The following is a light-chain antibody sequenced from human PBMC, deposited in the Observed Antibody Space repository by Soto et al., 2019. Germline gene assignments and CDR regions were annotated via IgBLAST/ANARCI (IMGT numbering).Light chain of an antibody. Sequence: QSALTQPASVSGSPGQSITFSCTGTSSDVGIYDYVSWHQQHPGKAPKLIIYDVNNRPSGVPRRFSGSKSGNTASLIISGVQNEDEADYYCCAYSTSGTHVFGTGTKLTVL. V-gene: IGLV2-14*03. CDR3: CAYSTSGTHV. J-gene: IGLJ1*01. CDR2: DVN. CDR1: SSDVGIYDY.